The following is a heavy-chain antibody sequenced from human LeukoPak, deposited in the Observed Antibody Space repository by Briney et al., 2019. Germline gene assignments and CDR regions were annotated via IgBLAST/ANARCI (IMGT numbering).Heavy chain of an antibody. CDR3: ANQRTYYYDSSGYAAFDI. Sequence: AGGSLRLSCAASGFTFSSYAMSWVRQAPGKGLEWVSAISGSGGGTYYADSVKGRFTISRDNSKNTLYLQMNSLRAEDTAVYYCANQRTYYYDSSGYAAFDIWGQGTMVTVSS. J-gene: IGHJ3*02. D-gene: IGHD3-22*01. CDR1: GFTFSSYA. V-gene: IGHV3-23*01. CDR2: ISGSGGGT.